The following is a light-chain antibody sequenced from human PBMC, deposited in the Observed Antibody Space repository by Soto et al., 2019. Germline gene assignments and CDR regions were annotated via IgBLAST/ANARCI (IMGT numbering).Light chain of an antibody. CDR3: SSESTTTTPQWV. CDR2: KVS. CDR1: SNDIGGYNY. Sequence: QSALTQPASVSGSPGQSITIPCTGSSNDIGGYNYVSWYQQHPGRAPKLVIYKVSDRPSGVSTRFSASKSGNTASLTISGLQAEDEADYYCSSESTTTTPQWVFGGGTKLTVL. J-gene: IGLJ3*02. V-gene: IGLV2-14*01.